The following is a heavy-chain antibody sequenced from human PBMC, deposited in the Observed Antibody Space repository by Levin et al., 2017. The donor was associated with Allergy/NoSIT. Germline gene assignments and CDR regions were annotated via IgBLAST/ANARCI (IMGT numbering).Heavy chain of an antibody. CDR3: AKDHESTGWPTFDA. CDR2: VNNGGNA. J-gene: IGHJ4*02. V-gene: IGHV3-23*01. CDR1: GFPFSRFA. Sequence: LSLTCAASGFPFSRFAMSWVRPAPGKGLEWVASVNNGGNAYYADSVMGRFSISRDTSKDTLDLQMDNLRVEDSAVYYCAKDHESTGWPTFDAWGQGTLVSVSS. D-gene: IGHD6-19*01.